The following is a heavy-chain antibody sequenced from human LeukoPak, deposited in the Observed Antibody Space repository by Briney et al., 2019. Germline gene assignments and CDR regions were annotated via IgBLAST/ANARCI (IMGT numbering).Heavy chain of an antibody. CDR2: ISAYNGNT. D-gene: IGHD6-19*01. J-gene: IGHJ3*02. CDR1: GYTFTSYG. CDR3: ARGASSGWYNADAFDI. V-gene: IGHV1-18*01. Sequence: ASVKVSCKASGYTFTSYGISWVRQAPGQGLEWMGWISAYNGNTNYAQKLQGRVTMTTDTSTSTAYMELRSLRSDDTAVYYCARGASSGWYNADAFDIWGQGTMVTVSS.